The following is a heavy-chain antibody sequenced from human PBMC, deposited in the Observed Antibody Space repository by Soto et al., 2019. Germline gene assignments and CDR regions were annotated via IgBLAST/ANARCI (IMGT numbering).Heavy chain of an antibody. V-gene: IGHV3-30*03. J-gene: IGHJ6*02. Sequence: QVQLVESGGGVVQPGRSLRLSCAASGFTFSSYGMHWVRQAPGKGLEWVAVISYDGSNKYYADSVKGRFTISRDNSKNTLYLQMNSLRTEDTAVYYCASYVWSSGGYGVDVLGQGTTVTVSS. CDR1: GFTFSSYG. CDR3: ASYVWSSGGYGVDV. CDR2: ISYDGSNK. D-gene: IGHD6-25*01.